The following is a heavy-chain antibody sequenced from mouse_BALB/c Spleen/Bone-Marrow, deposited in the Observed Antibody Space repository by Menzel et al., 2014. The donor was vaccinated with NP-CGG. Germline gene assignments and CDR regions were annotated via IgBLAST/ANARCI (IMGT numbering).Heavy chain of an antibody. V-gene: IGHV5-17*02. CDR1: GFTFSSFG. Sequence: EVHLVESGGGLVQPGGSRKLSCAASGFTFSSFGMHWVRQAPEKGLEWVAYISSGSSTIYYADTVKGRFTISRDNPKNTLFLQRTSLRSEDTAMYYCARDEDYAMDYWGQGTPVTVSS. CDR2: ISSGSSTI. J-gene: IGHJ4*01. CDR3: ARDEDYAMDY.